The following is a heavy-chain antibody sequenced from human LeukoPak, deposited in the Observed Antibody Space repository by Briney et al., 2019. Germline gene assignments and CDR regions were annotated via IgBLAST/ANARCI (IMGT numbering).Heavy chain of an antibody. CDR2: IYWSDGK. J-gene: IGHJ5*01. V-gene: IGHV2-5*01. CDR3: AHRRAPQNGGWFDS. CDR1: GFSLTTSGVG. D-gene: IGHD3-10*01. Sequence: SGPTLVKPTQTLTLTCTFSGFSLTTSGVGVGWIRQPPGKALEWVALIYWSDGKHYNPSLKTRLTITKDTSGNQVVLTMTNMDPVDTATYYSAHRRAPQNGGWFDSWGQGTLVTVSS.